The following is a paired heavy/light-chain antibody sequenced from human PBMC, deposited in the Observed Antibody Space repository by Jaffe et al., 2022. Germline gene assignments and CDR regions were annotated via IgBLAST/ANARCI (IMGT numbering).Heavy chain of an antibody. CDR3: AGHYYYGSGSYYKKPFDY. CDR2: IIPIFGTA. V-gene: IGHV1-69*05. CDR1: GGTFSSYA. J-gene: IGHJ4*02. Sequence: QVQLVQSGAEVKKPGSSVKVSCKASGGTFSSYAISWVRQAPGQGLEWMGGIIPIFGTANYAQKFQGRVTITTDESTSTAYMELSSLRSEDTAVYYCAGHYYYGSGSYYKKPFDYWGQGTLVTVSS. D-gene: IGHD3-10*01.
Light chain of an antibody. CDR2: DVS. V-gene: IGLV2-14*03. CDR1: SSDVGGYNY. CDR3: SSYTSSSTLGWV. Sequence: QSALTQPASVSGSPGQSITISCTGTSSDVGGYNYVSWYQQHPGKAPKLMIYDVSNRPSGVSNRFSGSKSGNTASLTISGLQAEDEADYYCSSYTSSSTLGWVFGGGTKLTVL. J-gene: IGLJ3*02.